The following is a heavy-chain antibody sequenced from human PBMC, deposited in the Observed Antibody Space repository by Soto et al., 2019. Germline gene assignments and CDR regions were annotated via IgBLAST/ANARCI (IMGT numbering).Heavy chain of an antibody. CDR2: IKSKTDGGTT. V-gene: IGHV3-15*01. Sequence: EVQLVESGGGLVKPGGSLRLSCAASGFTFSNAWMSWVRQAPGKGLEWVGRIKSKTDGGTTDYAAPVKGRFTMSRDDSKTTLYLQMNSLKTEDTAVYYCTTGRDYVFWSGNSLNDEYWGEGTLVTVSS. D-gene: IGHD3-3*01. CDR1: GFTFSNAW. J-gene: IGHJ4*02. CDR3: TTGRDYVFWSGNSLNDEY.